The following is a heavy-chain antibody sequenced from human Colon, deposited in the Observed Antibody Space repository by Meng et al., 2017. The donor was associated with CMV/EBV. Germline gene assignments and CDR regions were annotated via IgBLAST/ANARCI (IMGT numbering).Heavy chain of an antibody. CDR2: IYIGGTT. CDR3: ARGDDDNNGPNY. J-gene: IGHJ4*02. CDR1: GFTVSSKY. Sequence: CEASGFTVSSKYMSWVRQAPGKGLEWVSVIYIGGTTYYADSVKGRFTISRDNSKNTLFLQMNSLRGEDTAVYYCARGDDDNNGPNYWGQGTLVTVSS. D-gene: IGHD3-22*01. V-gene: IGHV3-53*01.